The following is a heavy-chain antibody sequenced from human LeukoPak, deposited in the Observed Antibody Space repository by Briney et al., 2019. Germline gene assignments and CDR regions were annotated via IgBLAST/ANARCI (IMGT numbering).Heavy chain of an antibody. V-gene: IGHV4-38-2*02. Sequence: SETLSLTCTVSGYYIGNVYYWGWIRQPPGKGLEWIGSIYHSGSTYYNPSLKSRVTISLDTSKNQFSLKLSSVTAADTAVYYCARASNYDILTGYSPSAGLAYWGQGTLVTVSS. J-gene: IGHJ4*02. CDR1: GYYIGNVYY. CDR2: IYHSGST. D-gene: IGHD3-9*01. CDR3: ARASNYDILTGYSPSAGLAY.